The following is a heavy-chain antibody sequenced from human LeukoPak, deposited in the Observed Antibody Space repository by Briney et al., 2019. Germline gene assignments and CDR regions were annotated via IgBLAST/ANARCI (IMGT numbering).Heavy chain of an antibody. J-gene: IGHJ4*02. V-gene: IGHV4-4*07. CDR1: GGSISSYY. Sequence: KPSETLSLTCTVSGGSISSYYWSWIRQPAGKGLEWIGRIYTSGSTNYSPSLKSRVTISVDTSKNQFSLKLSSVTAADTAVYYCARHLSVGASKAFDYWGQGTLVTVSS. CDR2: IYTSGST. D-gene: IGHD1-26*01. CDR3: ARHLSVGASKAFDY.